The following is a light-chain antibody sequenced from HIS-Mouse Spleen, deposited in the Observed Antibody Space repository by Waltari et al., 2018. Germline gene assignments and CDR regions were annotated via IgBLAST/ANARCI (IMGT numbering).Light chain of an antibody. J-gene: IGLJ2*01. CDR2: EDS. Sequence: SYELTQPPSVSVSPGPTARHTCSGTAFPKKYASWYQQKSGQAPVLVIYEDSKRPSGIPERFSGSSSGTMATLTISGAQVEDEADYYCYSTDSSGNHRVFGGGTKLTVL. CDR3: YSTDSSGNHRV. CDR1: AFPKKY. V-gene: IGLV3-10*01.